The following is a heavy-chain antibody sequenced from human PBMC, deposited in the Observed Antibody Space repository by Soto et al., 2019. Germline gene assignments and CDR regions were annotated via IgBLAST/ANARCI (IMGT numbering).Heavy chain of an antibody. Sequence: QVQLVQSGAEVKKPGSSVKVSCKASGGTFSSYAISWVRQAPGQGLEWMGGIIPIFGTANYAQKFQGSVTITADESTSTAYMELSSWRSKDTAVYYCTRGGGDSSSWYRFDSWGLGSLVTASS. CDR2: IIPIFGTA. V-gene: IGHV1-69*01. D-gene: IGHD6-13*01. J-gene: IGHJ4*02. CDR1: GGTFSSYA. CDR3: TRGGGDSSSWYRFDS.